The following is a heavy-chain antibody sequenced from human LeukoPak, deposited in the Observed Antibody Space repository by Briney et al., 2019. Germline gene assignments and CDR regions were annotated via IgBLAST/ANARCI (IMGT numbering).Heavy chain of an antibody. V-gene: IGHV1-18*01. Sequence: ASLKVSCKASGYTFTSYGISWVRQAPGQGLEWMGWISAYNGNTNYAQKLQGRVTMTTDTSTSTAYMELRSLRSDDTAVYYCARSSITMIVVVIPPFDYWGQGTLVTVSS. CDR2: ISAYNGNT. D-gene: IGHD3-22*01. J-gene: IGHJ4*02. CDR3: ARSSITMIVVVIPPFDY. CDR1: GYTFTSYG.